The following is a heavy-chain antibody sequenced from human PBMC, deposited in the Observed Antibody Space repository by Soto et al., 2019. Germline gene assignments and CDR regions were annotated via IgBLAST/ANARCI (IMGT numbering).Heavy chain of an antibody. CDR3: ARGGTYSSSWLDV. J-gene: IGHJ6*02. CDR1: GGSISSSNW. V-gene: IGHV4-4*02. CDR2: IYHSGST. Sequence: PSETLSLTCAVSGGSISSSNWWSWVRQPPGKGLEWIGEIYHSGSTNYNPSLKSRVTISVDKSKNQFSLKLSSVTAADTAVYYCARGGTYSSSWLDVWGQGTTVTVPS. D-gene: IGHD6-6*01.